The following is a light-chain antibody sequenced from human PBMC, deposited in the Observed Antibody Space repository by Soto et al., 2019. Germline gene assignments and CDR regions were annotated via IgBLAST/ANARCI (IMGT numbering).Light chain of an antibody. CDR3: QQYADSLT. V-gene: IGKV3-20*01. CDR1: QSVSSNF. J-gene: IGKJ4*01. CDR2: GAS. Sequence: EIVLTQSPGTLSLSPGERATLSCRASQSVSSNFLAWYQQKPGQAPRLLIYGASRMATGTPDRFSGSGSGTDFTLTISRLEPEDFAVYFCQQYADSLTFGGGTKVDIK.